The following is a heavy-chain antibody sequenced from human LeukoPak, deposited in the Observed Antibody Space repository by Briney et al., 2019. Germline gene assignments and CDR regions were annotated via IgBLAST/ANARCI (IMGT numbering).Heavy chain of an antibody. CDR3: ARPRRNWYFDL. CDR2: IYTSGST. V-gene: IGHV4-4*09. CDR1: GVSISSYY. J-gene: IGHJ2*01. Sequence: SSETLSLTCTVSGVSISSYYWSWIRQPPGKGLEWIGYIYTSGSTNYNPSLKSRVTISVDTSKNQFSLKLSSVTAADTAVYYCARPRRNWYFDLWGRGTLVTVSS.